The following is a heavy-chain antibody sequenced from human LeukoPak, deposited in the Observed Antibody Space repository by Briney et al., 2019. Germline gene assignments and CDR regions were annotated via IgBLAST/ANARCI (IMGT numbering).Heavy chain of an antibody. V-gene: IGHV3-23*01. CDR2: ISGSGGST. CDR3: AKDRFGSYSAGEIDY. Sequence: GGSLRLSCAASGFTFSSYAMSWVRQAPGKGLEWVSAISGSGGSTYYADSVRGRFTISRDNSKNTLYLQMNSLRAEDTAVYYCAKDRFGSYSAGEIDYWGQGTLVTVSS. D-gene: IGHD1-26*01. CDR1: GFTFSSYA. J-gene: IGHJ4*02.